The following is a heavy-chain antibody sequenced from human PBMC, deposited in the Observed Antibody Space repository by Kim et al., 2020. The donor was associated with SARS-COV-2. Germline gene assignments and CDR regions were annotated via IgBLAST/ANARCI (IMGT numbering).Heavy chain of an antibody. Sequence: TKYNPSRKSRVTISFDTSKNQFSLNLRSVSAADTAMDYCASLPTFPYAFDLWGQGTMLTVSS. J-gene: IGHJ3*01. CDR3: ASLPTFPYAFDL. CDR2: T. V-gene: IGHV4-59*01.